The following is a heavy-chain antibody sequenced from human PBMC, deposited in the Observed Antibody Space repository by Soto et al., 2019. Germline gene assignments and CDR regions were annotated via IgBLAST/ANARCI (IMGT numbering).Heavy chain of an antibody. D-gene: IGHD4-4*01. CDR2: ISGSGGSA. Sequence: PGGSLRLSCAASVFTFSSYAMSWVRQAPGKGLEWVSAISGSGGSAYYADSVKGRFTISRDNSKNTLYLQMDSLRPEDTAQYYGAGCNYDYGGQGTQVTVSS. V-gene: IGHV3-23*01. CDR3: AGCNYDY. CDR1: VFTFSSYA. J-gene: IGHJ4*02.